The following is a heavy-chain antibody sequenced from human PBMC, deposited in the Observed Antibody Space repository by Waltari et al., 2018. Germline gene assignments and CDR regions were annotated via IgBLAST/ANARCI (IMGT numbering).Heavy chain of an antibody. CDR2: IYHSGST. Sequence: QVQLQESGPGLVKPSETLYLTCAVSGYSISSGYYWGWIRQPPGKGLEWIGSIYHSGSTYYNPSLKSRVTISVDTSKNQFSLKLSSVTAADTAVYYCARPSPSSTGYSSGLFDYWGQGTLVTVSS. CDR3: ARPSPSSTGYSSGLFDY. V-gene: IGHV4-38-2*01. D-gene: IGHD6-19*01. CDR1: GYSISSGYY. J-gene: IGHJ4*02.